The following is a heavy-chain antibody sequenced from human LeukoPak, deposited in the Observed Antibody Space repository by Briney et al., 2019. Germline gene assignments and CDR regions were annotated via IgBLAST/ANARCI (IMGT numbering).Heavy chain of an antibody. D-gene: IGHD3-22*01. CDR1: GFTFSDYY. J-gene: IGHJ4*02. Sequence: KPGGSLRLSCAASGFTFSDYYMSWIRQAPGKGLEWVSYISSSGSTIYYADSVKGRFTISRDNAKNSLYLQMNSLRAEDTAVYYCAREGKPSDVRGYLTPLIDYWGQGTLVTVSS. CDR2: ISSSGSTI. CDR3: AREGKPSDVRGYLTPLIDY. V-gene: IGHV3-11*04.